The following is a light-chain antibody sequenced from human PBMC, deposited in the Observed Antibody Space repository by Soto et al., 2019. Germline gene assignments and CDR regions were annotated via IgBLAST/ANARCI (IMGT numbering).Light chain of an antibody. CDR1: QGISSY. V-gene: IGKV1-9*01. CDR3: QQYNSYWT. Sequence: IQLTQSPSSLSASVGARVPITCRARQGISSYLAWYQRHPGKAPQLLIYAASTLQSGVPSRFSGSGSGTDFTLTISSLQPDDFATYYCQQYNSYWTFGQGTKVDIK. CDR2: AAS. J-gene: IGKJ1*01.